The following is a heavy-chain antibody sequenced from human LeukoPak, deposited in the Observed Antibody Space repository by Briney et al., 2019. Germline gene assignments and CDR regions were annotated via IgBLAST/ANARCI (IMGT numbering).Heavy chain of an antibody. V-gene: IGHV3-23*01. J-gene: IGHJ4*02. CDR1: GFTFSSYA. CDR3: AKGDGDIVVVPAAIGGDY. CDR2: ISGSDGST. Sequence: GSLRLSCAASGFTFSSYAMSWVRQAPGKGLEWVSAISGSDGSTYYADSVKGRFTISRDNSKYTLYLQMNSLRAEGTAVYYCAKGDGDIVVVPAAIGGDYWSQGTLVTVSS. D-gene: IGHD2-2*02.